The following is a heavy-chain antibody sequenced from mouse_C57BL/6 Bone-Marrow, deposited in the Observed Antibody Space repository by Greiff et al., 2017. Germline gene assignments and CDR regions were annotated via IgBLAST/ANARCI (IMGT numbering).Heavy chain of an antibody. CDR3: ARGGQLRPHYFDY. J-gene: IGHJ2*01. CDR1: GYTFTSYW. CDR2: IYPGSGST. V-gene: IGHV1-55*01. Sequence: QVQLQQPGAELVKPGASVKLSCKASGYTFTSYWITWVKQRPGQGLEWIGDIYPGSGSTNYNEKFKSKATLTVDTSSSTAYMQLSSLPSEDSAVYYCARGGQLRPHYFDYWGQGTTLTVSS. D-gene: IGHD3-2*02.